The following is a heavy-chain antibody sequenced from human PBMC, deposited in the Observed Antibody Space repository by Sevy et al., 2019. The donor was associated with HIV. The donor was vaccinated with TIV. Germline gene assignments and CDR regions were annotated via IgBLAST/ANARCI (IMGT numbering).Heavy chain of an antibody. V-gene: IGHV3-72*01. D-gene: IGHD3-3*01. Sequence: GGSLRLSCAASGFTFSDHYMDWVRQAPGKGLEWVGRTRNKANSYTTEYAASVKGRFTISRDDSKNSLYLQMNSLKTEETAVYYCARDRLGITISAEWGGGMDVWGQGTTVTVSS. J-gene: IGHJ6*02. CDR2: TRNKANSYTT. CDR1: GFTFSDHY. CDR3: ARDRLGITISAEWGGGMDV.